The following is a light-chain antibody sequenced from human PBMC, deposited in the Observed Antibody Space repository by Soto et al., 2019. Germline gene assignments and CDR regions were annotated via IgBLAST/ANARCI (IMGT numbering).Light chain of an antibody. J-gene: IGKJ5*01. CDR2: DAS. CDR3: QQYGSSPIT. V-gene: IGKV3-20*01. CDR1: QTISSGF. Sequence: ETVLTQSPATLSLSPGDRATLSCRASQTISSGFLAWYQQKVGQAPRLLIYDASNRATGVPDRFSGSGSGTDFSLTISRLEPEDFAVYYCQQYGSSPITFGQGTRLEIK.